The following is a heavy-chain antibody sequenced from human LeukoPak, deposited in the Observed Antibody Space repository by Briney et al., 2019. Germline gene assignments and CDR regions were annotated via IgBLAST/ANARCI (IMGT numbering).Heavy chain of an antibody. Sequence: ASVKVSCKASGYTFTSYGISWVRQAPGQGLEWMGWISAYNGNTNYAQKFQGRVTMTRDTSISTAYMELSRLRSDDTAVYYCARDDLTLYCSGGSCYSTSNWFDPWGQGTLVTVSS. J-gene: IGHJ5*02. V-gene: IGHV1-18*01. CDR3: ARDDLTLYCSGGSCYSTSNWFDP. CDR1: GYTFTSYG. CDR2: ISAYNGNT. D-gene: IGHD2-15*01.